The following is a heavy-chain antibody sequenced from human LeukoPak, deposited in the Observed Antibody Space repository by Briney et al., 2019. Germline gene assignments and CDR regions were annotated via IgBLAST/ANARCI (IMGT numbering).Heavy chain of an antibody. D-gene: IGHD5-18*01. CDR1: GYTFTSYY. CDR3: ARYSYGDYYYYGMDV. Sequence: ASVKVSCKASGYTFTSYYMHWVRQAPGQGLGWMGIINPSGGSTSYAQKFQGRVTMTRDTSTSTVYMELSSLRSEDTAVYYCARYSYGDYYYYGMDVWGQGTTVTVSS. CDR2: INPSGGST. V-gene: IGHV1-46*01. J-gene: IGHJ6*02.